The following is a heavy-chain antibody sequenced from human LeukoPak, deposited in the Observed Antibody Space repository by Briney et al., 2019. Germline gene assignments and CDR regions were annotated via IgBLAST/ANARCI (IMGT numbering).Heavy chain of an antibody. Sequence: GGSLRLSCAAFGFTFSNYWMSWVRQAPGKGLEWVANIKQDGSEKYYVDSVKGRFTISRDNAKNSLYLQMNSLRAEDTAVYYCARTLWFGDLPRSFDYWGQGTLVTVSS. D-gene: IGHD3-10*01. CDR2: IKQDGSEK. CDR3: ARTLWFGDLPRSFDY. CDR1: GFTFSNYW. V-gene: IGHV3-7*01. J-gene: IGHJ4*02.